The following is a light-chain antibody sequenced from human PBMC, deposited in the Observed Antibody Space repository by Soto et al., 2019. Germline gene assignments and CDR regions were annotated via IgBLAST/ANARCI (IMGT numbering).Light chain of an antibody. J-gene: IGLJ2*01. CDR2: DVY. Sequence: QSVLTQPPSVSGSPGQSVTMSCSGLSPTNFVSWYQQCPGKPPRLIIFDVYKRPSGVPDRFSATKSGDMASLTISGLQPDDEAIYFCSSFAATHILIFGAGTKLTVL. CDR3: SSFAATHILI. V-gene: IGLV2-11*01. CDR1: SPTNF.